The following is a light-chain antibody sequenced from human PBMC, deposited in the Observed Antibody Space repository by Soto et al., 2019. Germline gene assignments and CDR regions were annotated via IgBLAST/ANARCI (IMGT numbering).Light chain of an antibody. CDR3: QQSYSTPT. Sequence: DIQMTPSPSSLSASVGDRVTITCRASQSISSYLNWYQQKPGKAPKLLIYAASSLQSGVPSRFSGSGSGADFTLTISSLQPEDFATYYCQQSYSTPTFGQGTKV. CDR2: AAS. CDR1: QSISSY. J-gene: IGKJ1*01. V-gene: IGKV1-39*01.